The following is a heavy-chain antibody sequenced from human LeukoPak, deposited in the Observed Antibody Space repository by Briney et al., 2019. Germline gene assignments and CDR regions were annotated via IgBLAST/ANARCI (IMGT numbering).Heavy chain of an antibody. CDR1: GHTFTSYG. D-gene: IGHD5/OR15-5a*01. V-gene: IGHV1-18*01. J-gene: IGHJ3*02. CDR3: GRGVSGAVLGI. CDR2: ISAYYGNT. Sequence: ASVKVSCKASGHTFTSYGLRWAPHAPGQGLEWRGWISAYYGNTNYAQKLQRRVTTPTDTSTSTACMGLRSLRSDDTAVYYCGRGVSGAVLGIWGQGTMVTVSS.